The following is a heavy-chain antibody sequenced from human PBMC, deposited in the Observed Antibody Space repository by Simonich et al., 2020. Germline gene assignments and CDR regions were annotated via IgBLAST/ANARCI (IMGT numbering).Heavy chain of an antibody. Sequence: QVQLVQSGAEVKKPGSSVKVSCKASGGTFSSYAISWVRQAPGQGLEWMGGIIPILGKTNYAQKFQGRGTITADKSTSTAYMELSSLRSEDTAVYYCARTNTMRELDTMVRGVDYFDYWGQGTLVTVSS. J-gene: IGHJ4*02. CDR1: GGTFSSYA. V-gene: IGHV1-69*06. CDR2: IIPILGKT. D-gene: IGHD3-10*01. CDR3: ARTNTMRELDTMVRGVDYFDY.